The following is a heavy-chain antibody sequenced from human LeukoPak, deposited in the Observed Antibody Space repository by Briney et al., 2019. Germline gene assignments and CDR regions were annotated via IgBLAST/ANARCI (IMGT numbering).Heavy chain of an antibody. D-gene: IGHD2-15*01. CDR3: AKSTVSECSGGSCYSYYFDY. J-gene: IGHJ4*02. CDR1: GFTFSSYG. CDR2: ISGSGGST. Sequence: GGTLRLSCAASGFTFSSYGMSWVRQAPGKGLEWVSAISGSGGSTYYADSVKGRFTISRDNSKNTLYLQMNSLRAEDTAVYYCAKSTVSECSGGSCYSYYFDYWGQGTLVTVSS. V-gene: IGHV3-23*01.